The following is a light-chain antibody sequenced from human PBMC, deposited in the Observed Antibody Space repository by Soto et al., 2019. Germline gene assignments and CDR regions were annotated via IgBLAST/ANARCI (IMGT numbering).Light chain of an antibody. Sequence: EIVLTQSPATLSLSPGERATLSCRASKSLSNFLAWYQQKPGQAPRLLISDASNRATGIPVRFSGSGSGTDFTLTISSIEPGDFAVYDCQQRSNLFSCGPGNTVEIK. CDR3: QQRSNLFS. V-gene: IGKV3-11*01. CDR2: DAS. J-gene: IGKJ3*01. CDR1: KSLSNF.